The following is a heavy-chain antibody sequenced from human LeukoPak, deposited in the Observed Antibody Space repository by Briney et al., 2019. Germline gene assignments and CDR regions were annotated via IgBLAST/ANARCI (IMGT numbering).Heavy chain of an antibody. CDR3: ARDYYNNYDVGF. V-gene: IGHV3-23*01. CDR1: GFTFSSSA. Sequence: GGSLRLSCAASGFTFSSSAMSWVRQAPGKGLEWVSAISGVDTRTYYADSLKGRFTISRDNSKNTLYLQLNSLRTEDTAVYYCARDYYNNYDVGFWGQGTLVTVSS. J-gene: IGHJ4*02. D-gene: IGHD4-11*01. CDR2: ISGVDTRT.